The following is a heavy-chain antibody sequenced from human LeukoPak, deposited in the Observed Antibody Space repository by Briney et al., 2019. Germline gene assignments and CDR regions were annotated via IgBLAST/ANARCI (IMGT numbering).Heavy chain of an antibody. J-gene: IGHJ4*02. Sequence: GGSLRLSCAASGFTFSSYAMSWVRQAPGKGLEWVSAISGSGGSTYYADSVKGRFTISRDNSKNTLYLQMNSLRAEDTAVYYCVGGPDYYDSSGIDYWGQGTLVTVSS. CDR3: VGGPDYYDSSGIDY. D-gene: IGHD3-22*01. CDR2: ISGSGGST. V-gene: IGHV3-23*01. CDR1: GFTFSSYA.